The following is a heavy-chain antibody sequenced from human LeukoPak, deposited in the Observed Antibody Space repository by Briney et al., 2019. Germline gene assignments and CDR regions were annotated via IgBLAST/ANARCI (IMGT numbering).Heavy chain of an antibody. CDR3: ARGGSRSGGSCYRP. D-gene: IGHD2-15*01. V-gene: IGHV4-34*01. CDR1: GFTFTSYA. J-gene: IGHJ5*02. Sequence: GSLRLSCAASGFTFTSYAMSWIRQPPGKGLEWIGEINHSGSTNYNPSLKSRVTISVDTSKNQFSLKLSSVTAADTAVYYCARGGSRSGGSCYRPWGQGTLVTVSS. CDR2: INHSGST.